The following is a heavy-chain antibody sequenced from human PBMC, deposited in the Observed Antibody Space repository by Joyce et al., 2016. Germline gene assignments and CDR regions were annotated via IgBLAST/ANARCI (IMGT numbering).Heavy chain of an antibody. CDR2: IYSGGYT. J-gene: IGHJ6*03. D-gene: IGHD3-10*01. V-gene: IGHV3-53*01. CDR1: EFTVSTNY. Sequence: EMQLVESGGGLIPPGGSLRLSCAASEFTVSTNYMYWIRQAPGKGLEWVSVIYSGGYTSSADAVKGRFTLSRDNSRNTLYLQMNSLRVEDTAVYYCAGGSMVRLPWYMDVWGKGTTVIVSS. CDR3: AGGSMVRLPWYMDV.